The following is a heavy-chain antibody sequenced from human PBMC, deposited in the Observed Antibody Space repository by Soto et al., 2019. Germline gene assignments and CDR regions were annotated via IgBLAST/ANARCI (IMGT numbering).Heavy chain of an antibody. V-gene: IGHV4-31*03. CDR2: IYYSGST. CDR1: GGSISSGGYY. Sequence: QVQLQESGPGLVKPSQTLSLTCTVSGGSISSGGYYWSWIRQPPGKGLEWIGYIYYSGSTYYNPSLKSRVTISVDTSKNQFSLKLRSVTAADTAVYYCARDRSSWIRGGMDVWGQGTTVTVSS. D-gene: IGHD6-13*01. J-gene: IGHJ6*02. CDR3: ARDRSSWIRGGMDV.